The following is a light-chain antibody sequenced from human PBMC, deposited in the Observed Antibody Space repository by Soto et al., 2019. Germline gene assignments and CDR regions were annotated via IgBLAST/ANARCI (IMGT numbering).Light chain of an antibody. J-gene: IGKJ4*01. CDR1: QGITSY. V-gene: IGKV1-9*01. CDR3: QQLNSYPLT. CDR2: AAS. Sequence: DIQLTQSPSFLSASVGDRITITCRASQGITSYLAWYQQRPGKAPKLLIYAASTLQSGVPSRFSGIGPGTDFTLTITSLQPEDFATYYCQQLNSYPLTFGGGTKVDIK.